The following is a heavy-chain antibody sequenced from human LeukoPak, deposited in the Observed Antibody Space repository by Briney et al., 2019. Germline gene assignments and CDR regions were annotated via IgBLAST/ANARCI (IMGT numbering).Heavy chain of an antibody. V-gene: IGHV3-23*01. J-gene: IGHJ4*02. D-gene: IGHD5-24*01. CDR3: AKDRSERWLQLGYFDY. CDR1: GFTFSSYA. CDR2: ISGSGGST. Sequence: GGSLRLTCAASGFTFSSYAMSWVRQAPGKGLEWVSAISGSGGSTYYADSVKGRFTNSRDNSKNTLYLQMNSLRAEDTAVYYCAKDRSERWLQLGYFDYWGQGTLVTVSS.